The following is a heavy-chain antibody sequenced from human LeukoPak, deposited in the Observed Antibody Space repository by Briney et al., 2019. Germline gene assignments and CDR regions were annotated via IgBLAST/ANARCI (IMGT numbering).Heavy chain of an antibody. J-gene: IGHJ6*03. CDR1: GGSVSGTNYY. CDR2: IYYSGST. CDR3: ARVMYYDFWSGYSPPYYYMDV. D-gene: IGHD3-3*01. Sequence: SETLSLTCSVSGGSVSGTNYYWAWIRQPPEKGLEWIGTIYYSGSTYYNVSLKSRVTISVDTSKNQFSLNLSSVTAADTAVYYCARVMYYDFWSGYSPPYYYMDVWGKGTTVTVSS. V-gene: IGHV4-39*07.